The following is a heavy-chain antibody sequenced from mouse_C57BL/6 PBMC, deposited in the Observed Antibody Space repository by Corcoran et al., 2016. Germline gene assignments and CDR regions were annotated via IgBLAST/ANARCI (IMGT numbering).Heavy chain of an antibody. J-gene: IGHJ4*01. V-gene: IGHV9-3*01. CDR2: INTYSGVP. CDR3: ARYDSYAMDY. D-gene: IGHD2-4*01. Sequence: QIQLVQSGPELKKPGETVKISCKASGYTFTTYGMSWVKQAPGKGLKWMGWINTYSGVPTYADDFKGRFAFSLETSASTAYLQINNLKNEDTATYFCARYDSYAMDYWGQGTSVTVSS. CDR1: GYTFTTYG.